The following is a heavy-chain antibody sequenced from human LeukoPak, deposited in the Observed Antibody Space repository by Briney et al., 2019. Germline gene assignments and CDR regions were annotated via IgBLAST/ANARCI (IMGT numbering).Heavy chain of an antibody. Sequence: SQTLSPTCAVYGGSLSGYYWSWIRQPARKGLEWNGLIILSESTNYNPSLKSRVTISVGTSKNQCSLKLSSVTAADTAVYYCARGRIWYSSSWSVGLSGAFDIWGQGTMVTVSS. J-gene: IGHJ3*02. CDR2: IILSEST. CDR3: ARGRIWYSSSWSVGLSGAFDI. V-gene: IGHV4-34*01. D-gene: IGHD6-13*01. CDR1: GGSLSGYY.